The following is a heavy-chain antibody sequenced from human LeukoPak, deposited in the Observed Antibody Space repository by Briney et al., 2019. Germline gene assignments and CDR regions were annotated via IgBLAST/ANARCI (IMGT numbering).Heavy chain of an antibody. Sequence: PGGSLRLSCAASGFTFSSYWMHWVRQGPRIGLVWVSRINGEGSIVNYADSVKGRFTISRDNAKNTLDLQMNSLRVEDTAVYFCAREWGNSVLPLDYWGQGTLVTVSP. CDR2: INGEGSIV. V-gene: IGHV3-74*01. CDR3: AREWGNSVLPLDY. CDR1: GFTFSSYW. D-gene: IGHD3-16*01. J-gene: IGHJ4*02.